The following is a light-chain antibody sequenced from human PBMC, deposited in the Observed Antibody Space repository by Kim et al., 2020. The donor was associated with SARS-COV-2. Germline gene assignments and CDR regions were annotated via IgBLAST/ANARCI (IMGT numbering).Light chain of an antibody. CDR1: SSDVGAYNY. CDR3: SSYTRYNSWA. J-gene: IGLJ3*02. CDR2: DVS. V-gene: IGLV2-14*04. Sequence: GQSLTLSCTGASSDVGAYNYVAWYQQEPGKAPKVMIYDVSKRPSGVSNRFSGSKSGNTASLTISGLQAEDEADYYCSSYTRYNSWAFGGGTQLTVL.